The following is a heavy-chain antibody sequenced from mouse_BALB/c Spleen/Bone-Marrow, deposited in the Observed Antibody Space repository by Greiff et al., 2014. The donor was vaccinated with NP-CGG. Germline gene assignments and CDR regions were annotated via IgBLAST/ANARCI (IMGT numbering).Heavy chain of an antibody. J-gene: IGHJ4*01. CDR3: ASAYYRYAMDY. V-gene: IGHV2-4*02. CDR1: DFSLTSHG. CDR2: IWSGGST. Sequence: VQLVESGPGLVQPSQSLSITCTVSDFSLTSHGVHWIRQPPGKGLEWLGVIWSGGSTDYNAAFISKLSIRKDNSKGQVFFKMNSLQADDTAIYYCASAYYRYAMDYWGQGTSVTVSS. D-gene: IGHD2-14*01.